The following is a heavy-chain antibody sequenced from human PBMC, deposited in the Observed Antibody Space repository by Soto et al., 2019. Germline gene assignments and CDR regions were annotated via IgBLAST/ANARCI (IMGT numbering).Heavy chain of an antibody. J-gene: IGHJ4*02. CDR2: ISSTADGT. CDR3: AQAISRERQIDY. CDR1: GFTFSNYA. Sequence: EVQLLESGGGWVQPGGSLRLSCAAAGFTFSNYAMGWVRQAPGKGLEWVSTISSTADGTDYADSVKARFTISRDNSKNTLYLQMNSLRAEDTAVYYCAQAISRERQIDYWGQGTLVTVSS. V-gene: IGHV3-23*01. D-gene: IGHD1-26*01.